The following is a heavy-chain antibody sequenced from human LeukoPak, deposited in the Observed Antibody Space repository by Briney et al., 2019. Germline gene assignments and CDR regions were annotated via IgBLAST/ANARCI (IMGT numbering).Heavy chain of an antibody. J-gene: IGHJ4*02. CDR2: INPNSGGT. CDR3: AREGIRDTAMVFDY. Sequence: ASVKVSCKASGYTFTSYGISWARQAPGQGLEWMGWINPNSGGTNYAQKFQGRVTMTRDTSISTAYMELSRLRSDDTAVYYCAREGIRDTAMVFDYWGQGTLVTVSS. V-gene: IGHV1-2*02. D-gene: IGHD5-18*01. CDR1: GYTFTSYG.